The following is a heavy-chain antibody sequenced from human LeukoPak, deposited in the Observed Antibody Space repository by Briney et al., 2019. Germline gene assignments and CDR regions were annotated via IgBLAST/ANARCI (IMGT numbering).Heavy chain of an antibody. CDR2: INHSGST. J-gene: IGHJ4*02. CDR1: GGSFSGYY. Sequence: SETLSLTCAVYGGSFSGYYWSWIRQPPGKGLEWIGEINHSGSTNYNPSLKSRVTISVDTSKNQFSLKLSSVTAADTAVYYCARHLSPRRLRILTVYHTNCFDYWGQGTLVAVSS. D-gene: IGHD3-9*01. V-gene: IGHV4-34*01. CDR3: ARHLSPRRLRILTVYHTNCFDY.